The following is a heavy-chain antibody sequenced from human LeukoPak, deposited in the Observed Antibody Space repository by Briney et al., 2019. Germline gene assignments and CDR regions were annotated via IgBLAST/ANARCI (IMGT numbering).Heavy chain of an antibody. J-gene: IGHJ4*02. CDR2: ISPDGSSA. CDR1: GFIYRRLR. CDR3: ARFSFCPRCHCDY. V-gene: IGHV3-74*01. D-gene: IGHD2/OR15-2a*01. Sequence: GRSVRLLCGSCGFIYRRLRLHWVRQASGKGLVWVSRISPDGSSASYADSVNGRFTMSRDNAKNTLYLQMNSLRADDTAVYYCARFSFCPRCHCDYWGQGTLVTVSS.